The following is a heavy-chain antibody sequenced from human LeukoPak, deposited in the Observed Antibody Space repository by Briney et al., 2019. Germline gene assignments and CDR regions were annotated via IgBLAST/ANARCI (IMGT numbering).Heavy chain of an antibody. CDR2: IRSKAYGGTT. Sequence: GGSLRLSCAASGFTFSSYWMHWVRQAPGKGLEWVGFIRSKAYGGTTEYAASVKGRFTISRDDSKSIAYLQMNSLKTEDTAVYYCTRGWEGYCSSTSCYEYYYYYMDVWGKGTTVTISS. D-gene: IGHD2-2*01. J-gene: IGHJ6*03. V-gene: IGHV3-49*04. CDR1: GFTFSSYW. CDR3: TRGWEGYCSSTSCYEYYYYYMDV.